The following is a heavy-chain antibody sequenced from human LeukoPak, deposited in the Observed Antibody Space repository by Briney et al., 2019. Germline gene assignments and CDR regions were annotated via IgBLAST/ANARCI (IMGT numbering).Heavy chain of an antibody. CDR1: GGSISSGGYS. CDR3: ARAGGYYDSSGYPRLNAFDI. V-gene: IGHV4-30-2*01. Sequence: PSETLSLTCAVSGGSISSGGYSWSWIRQPPGKGLEWIGYIYHSGSTYYNPSLKSRVTISVDRSKNQFSLKLSSVTAADTAVYYCARAGGYYDSSGYPRLNAFDIWGQGTMVTVSS. J-gene: IGHJ3*02. CDR2: IYHSGST. D-gene: IGHD3-22*01.